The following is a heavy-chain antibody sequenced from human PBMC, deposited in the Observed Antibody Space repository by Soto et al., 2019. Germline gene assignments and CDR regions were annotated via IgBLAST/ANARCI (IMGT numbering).Heavy chain of an antibody. CDR3: AKLSPGAGLLWFGEANFEH. CDR1: GFTFSSYA. V-gene: IGHV3-23*01. CDR2: ISGSGGST. D-gene: IGHD3-10*01. Sequence: GGSLRLSCAASGFTFSSYAMSWVRQAPGKGLEWVSAISGSGGSTYYADSVKGRFTISRDNSKNTLYLQMNSLRAEDTAVYYCAKLSPGAGLLWFGEANFEHWGQGNLVTVAS. J-gene: IGHJ4*02.